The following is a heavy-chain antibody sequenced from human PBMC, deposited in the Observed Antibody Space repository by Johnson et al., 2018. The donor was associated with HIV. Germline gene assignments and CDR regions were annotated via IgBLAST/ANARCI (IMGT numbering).Heavy chain of an antibody. CDR3: PREKLDSSGYYDAFDI. V-gene: IGHV3-30*04. D-gene: IGHD3-22*01. J-gene: IGHJ3*02. Sequence: QVQLVESGGGVVQPGRSLRLSCAASGFTFSSYAMHWVRQAPAKGLEWVAAISYDGSNKYYADSVNGRFTISRDNSKNTLYLQMNSLRAEDTAVYYCPREKLDSSGYYDAFDIWGQGTMVTVSS. CDR2: ISYDGSNK. CDR1: GFTFSSYA.